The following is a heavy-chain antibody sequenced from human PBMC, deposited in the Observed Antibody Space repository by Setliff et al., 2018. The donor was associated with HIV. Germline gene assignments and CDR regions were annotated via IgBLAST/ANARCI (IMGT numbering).Heavy chain of an antibody. CDR3: ARDSWDSSSWPDTLDY. V-gene: IGHV3-23*01. Sequence: PGGSLRLSCAASGFTFSSYAMSWVRQAPGKGLEWVSAITRSGDITTYADSVKGRFTISRDNSKNTLYLQMNSLRAEDTAVYYCARDSWDSSSWPDTLDYWGQGTLVTVSS. CDR2: ITRSGDIT. D-gene: IGHD6-13*01. J-gene: IGHJ4*02. CDR1: GFTFSSYA.